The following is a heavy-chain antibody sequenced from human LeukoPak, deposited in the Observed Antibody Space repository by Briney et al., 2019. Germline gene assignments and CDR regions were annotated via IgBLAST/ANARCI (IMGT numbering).Heavy chain of an antibody. Sequence: GGSLRLSCAASGFTFSSYAMSWARQAPGKGLEWVSVISGSGGSTYYADSVKGRFTISRDNSKNTLYLQMNSLGAEDTAVYYCAKGSGGSCYTSNDYWGQGTLVTVSS. CDR1: GFTFSSYA. CDR2: ISGSGGST. D-gene: IGHD2-15*01. CDR3: AKGSGGSCYTSNDY. J-gene: IGHJ4*02. V-gene: IGHV3-23*01.